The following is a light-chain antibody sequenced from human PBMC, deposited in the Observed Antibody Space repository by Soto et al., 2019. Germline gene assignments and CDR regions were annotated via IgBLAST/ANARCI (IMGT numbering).Light chain of an antibody. J-gene: IGKJ1*01. CDR1: QSVSSS. CDR2: AAS. CDR3: QQYNNWPRT. Sequence: EIVMTQSPASLSVSPGEGATLSCRASQSVSSSLAWYQQKPGQAPRPLIYAASTRATAIPARFSGSGSGTEFTLTISSLQSEDSAVYYCQQYNNWPRTFGQGTKVDIK. V-gene: IGKV3-15*01.